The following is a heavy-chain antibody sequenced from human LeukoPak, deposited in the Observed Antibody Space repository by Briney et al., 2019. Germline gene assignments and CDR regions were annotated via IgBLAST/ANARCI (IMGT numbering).Heavy chain of an antibody. CDR1: GFTFSSYA. CDR3: AREGGGSTLVTPPSDF. Sequence: GGSLRLSCAASGFTFSSYAMSWVRQAPGKGLEWVSAISGSGGSTYYADSVKGRFTISRDNSKNTLYLQMNSLRAEDTAVYYCAREGGGSTLVTPPSDFWGQGSLVTVSS. V-gene: IGHV3-23*01. J-gene: IGHJ4*02. D-gene: IGHD4-23*01. CDR2: ISGSGGST.